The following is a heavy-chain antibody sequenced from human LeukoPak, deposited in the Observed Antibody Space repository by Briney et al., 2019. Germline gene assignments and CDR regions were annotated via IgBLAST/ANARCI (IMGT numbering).Heavy chain of an antibody. V-gene: IGHV5-51*01. CDR1: GXSFTSYW. CDR3: ARRGESEGFDY. J-gene: IGHJ4*02. CDR2: IYPTDSDT. Sequence: GESLKISSKGSGXSFTSYWIGWVRQMPGRGLEWMGIIYPTDSDTRYSPSFQGQATISVDKSINTAYLQWSSLKAADTAMYYCARRGESEGFDYWGQGTLVTVSS.